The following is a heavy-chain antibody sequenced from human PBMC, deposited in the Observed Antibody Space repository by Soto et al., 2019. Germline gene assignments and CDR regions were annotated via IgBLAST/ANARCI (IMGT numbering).Heavy chain of an antibody. D-gene: IGHD2-15*01. J-gene: IGHJ4*02. CDR3: ARHRPGSGGSCYDY. V-gene: IGHV4-59*08. CDR1: GDSISNYY. CDR2: IYYSGST. Sequence: PSETLSLTCTVSGDSISNYYWSWIRQPPGKGLEWIGYIYYSGSTNYNPSLKSRVTISVDTSKNQFSLKLNSVTAADTAVYYCARHRPGSGGSCYDYWGQGTLVTVSS.